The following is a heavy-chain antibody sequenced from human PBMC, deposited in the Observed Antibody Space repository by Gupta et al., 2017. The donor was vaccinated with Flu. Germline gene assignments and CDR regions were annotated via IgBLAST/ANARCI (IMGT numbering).Heavy chain of an antibody. D-gene: IGHD2-2*01. Sequence: QVQLHQWGAGPLKPSETMSLTCAVYGESFSAYYWTWIRQAPGTGLEWVGEIHHSGTTNYNPALESRVTISIDTSKNQFSLELTSVTAADTGVYYCARPISEHCSSDSCYLECYGVDVWGQGTTVTVSS. V-gene: IGHV4-34*01. J-gene: IGHJ6*02. CDR3: ARPISEHCSSDSCYLECYGVDV. CDR2: IHHSGTT. CDR1: GESFSAYY.